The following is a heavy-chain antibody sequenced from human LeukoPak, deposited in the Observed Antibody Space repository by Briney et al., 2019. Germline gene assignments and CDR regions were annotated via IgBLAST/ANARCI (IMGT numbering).Heavy chain of an antibody. CDR1: GGTFSSYA. CDR3: ARDRGYQNYFDY. D-gene: IGHD3-10*01. CDR2: IIPIFGTA. J-gene: IGHJ4*02. Sequence: SVKVSCKASGGTFSSYAISWVRQAPGQGLEWMGGIIPIFGTANYAQKFQGRVTITADESTSTAYMELSSLRSEDTAVYYCARDRGYQNYFDYWGQGTLVTVSS. V-gene: IGHV1-69*13.